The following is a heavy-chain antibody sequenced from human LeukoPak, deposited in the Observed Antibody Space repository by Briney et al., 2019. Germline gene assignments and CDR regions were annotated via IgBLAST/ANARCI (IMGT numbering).Heavy chain of an antibody. D-gene: IGHD3-22*01. CDR3: ASQGEYYDRHVDY. V-gene: IGHV3-33*01. Sequence: PGRSLRLPCAASGFTFSSYGMHWVRQAPGKGLEWVAVIWYDGSNKYYADSVKGRFTISRDNSKNTLYLQMNSLRAEDTAVYYCASQGEYYDRHVDYWGQGTLVTVSS. CDR1: GFTFSSYG. CDR2: IWYDGSNK. J-gene: IGHJ4*02.